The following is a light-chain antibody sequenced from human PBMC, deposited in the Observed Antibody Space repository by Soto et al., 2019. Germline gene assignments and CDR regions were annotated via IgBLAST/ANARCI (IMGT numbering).Light chain of an antibody. CDR3: CSYTDSSTFI. CDR1: SSDVGSYNL. CDR2: EDT. V-gene: IGLV2-23*02. J-gene: IGLJ2*01. Sequence: QSVLTQPASVSGSPGQSITISCTGTSSDVGSYNLVSWYQHHPGKAPKVIIYEDTKRPSGVSNRSSGSKSGNTASLTISGLQAEDEADYYCCSYTDSSTFIFGGGTKLTVL.